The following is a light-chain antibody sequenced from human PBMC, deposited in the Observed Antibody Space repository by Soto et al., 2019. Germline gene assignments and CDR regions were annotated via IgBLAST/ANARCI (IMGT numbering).Light chain of an antibody. CDR2: AAS. V-gene: IGKV1-5*01. CDR1: QSISSW. J-gene: IGKJ1*01. CDR3: LQHNTYPWT. Sequence: DIQMTQSPSTLSATAGDRVTITCRASQSISSWLAWYQQKPGKAPKSLIYAASRLQSGVPSRFSGSGSGTEFTLTISSLQPEDFATYFCLQHNTYPWTFGQGTKVDIK.